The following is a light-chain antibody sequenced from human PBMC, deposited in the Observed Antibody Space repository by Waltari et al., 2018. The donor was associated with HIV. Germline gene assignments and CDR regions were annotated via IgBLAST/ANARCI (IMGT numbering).Light chain of an antibody. CDR1: SSNLGAGFH. CDR2: TDN. CDR3: QSYDSSLSGAV. Sequence: QSVLTQPPSVSGAPGQTVTISCTGSSSNLGAGFHVHWYQQLPRSGPKLLIDTDNNRPSGVPDRFSGSRSGTSASLAISGLQAGDEADYYCQSYDSSLSGAVFGGGTKLTVL. V-gene: IGLV1-40*01. J-gene: IGLJ3*02.